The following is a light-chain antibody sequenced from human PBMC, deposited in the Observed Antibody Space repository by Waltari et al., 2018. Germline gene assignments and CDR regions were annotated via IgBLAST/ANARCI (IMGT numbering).Light chain of an antibody. V-gene: IGKV1-33*01. J-gene: IGKJ2*02. CDR2: ETS. CDR1: QDIGKY. Sequence: DIELTQSPASLSASVGDTVTISCQASQDIGKYLNWYQQKPGQAPEVLIYETSSLQTRVPARWSGRRTGTYFTFTSNDVQPEDSATYYCQHHNNLPPWTFGRGTKLEI. CDR3: QHHNNLPPWT.